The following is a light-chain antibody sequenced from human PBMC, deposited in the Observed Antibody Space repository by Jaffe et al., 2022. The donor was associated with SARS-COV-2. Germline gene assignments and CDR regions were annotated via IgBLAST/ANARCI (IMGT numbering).Light chain of an antibody. J-gene: IGKJ5*01. Sequence: EIVLTQSPGTLSLSPGERATLSCRASQSISDYLAWYQQKSGRAPRLLIYDGSSRATGIPARFSGSGSGTDFTLTISSLEPEDFAVYYCQQRSNWPITFGQGTRLEIK. CDR3: QQRSNWPIT. CDR1: QSISDY. CDR2: DGS. V-gene: IGKV3-11*01.